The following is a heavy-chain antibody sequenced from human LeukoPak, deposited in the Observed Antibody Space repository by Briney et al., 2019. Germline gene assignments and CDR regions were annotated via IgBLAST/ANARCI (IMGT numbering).Heavy chain of an antibody. D-gene: IGHD3-22*01. Sequence: GASVKVSCKASGYTFTDYYMHWVRQAPGQGLEWMGWVNPNSGGTNYAQNFQGRVTMTRDTSISTAYMELSRLRSDDTAVYYCARDSSYYDSSADNRFDPWGQGTLVTVSS. V-gene: IGHV1-2*02. CDR3: ARDSSYYDSSADNRFDP. CDR1: GYTFTDYY. CDR2: VNPNSGGT. J-gene: IGHJ5*02.